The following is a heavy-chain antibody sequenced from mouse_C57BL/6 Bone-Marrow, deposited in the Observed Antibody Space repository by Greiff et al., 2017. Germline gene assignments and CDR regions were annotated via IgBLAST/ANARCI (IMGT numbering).Heavy chain of an antibody. CDR1: GFTFSDYY. J-gene: IGHJ2*01. Sequence: EVQLVESEGGLVQPGSSMKLSCTASGFTFSDYYMAWVRQVPEKGLEWVANINYDGSSTYYLDSLKSRFIISRDNAKNIIYLQMSSLKSEDTATYYCARDGYYYGSSPSYVDYWGQGTTLTVSS. D-gene: IGHD1-1*01. CDR3: ARDGYYYGSSPSYVDY. CDR2: INYDGSST. V-gene: IGHV5-16*01.